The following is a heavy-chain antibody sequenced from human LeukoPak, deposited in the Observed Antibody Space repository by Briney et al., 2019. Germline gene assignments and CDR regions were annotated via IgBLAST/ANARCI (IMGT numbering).Heavy chain of an antibody. CDR2: IYYSGST. CDR3: ARVVRYYGSGSEGRFNWFDP. D-gene: IGHD3-10*01. J-gene: IGHJ5*02. V-gene: IGHV4-59*01. CDR1: GGSISSYY. Sequence: PSETLSLTCTVSGGSISSYYWSWIRQPPGKGLEWVGYIYYSGSTNYNPSLKRRVTISLDTSKYQFSLQLSSVTAADTAVYYCARVVRYYGSGSEGRFNWFDPWGQGTLVTVSS.